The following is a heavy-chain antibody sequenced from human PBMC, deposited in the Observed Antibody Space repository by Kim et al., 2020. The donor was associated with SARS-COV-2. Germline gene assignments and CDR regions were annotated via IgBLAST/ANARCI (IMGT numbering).Heavy chain of an antibody. Sequence: GGSLRLSCAASGFTFSKYAMSWVRQAPGKGLEWVSAISGSGSNTYYADSVKGRFTISRDNTKKTLYLQMNSLRAEDTALYYCAKVWMSTPNPDYWGQGTLVTVSS. CDR1: GFTFSKYA. J-gene: IGHJ4*02. CDR2: ISGSGSNT. V-gene: IGHV3-23*01. D-gene: IGHD3-3*01. CDR3: AKVWMSTPNPDY.